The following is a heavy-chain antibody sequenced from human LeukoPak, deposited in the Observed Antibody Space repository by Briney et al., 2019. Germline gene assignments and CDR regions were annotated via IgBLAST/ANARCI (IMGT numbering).Heavy chain of an antibody. CDR3: ASLYYFDRSRGWNY. Sequence: SETLSLTCTLSGGSINTGNYYWSWIRQPAGKALQWIGRISPSGNTNYNPSLMSRVTISVDTSKNQFSLRLSSVTAADTAVYYCASLYYFDRSRGWNYWGQGTLVTVSS. CDR2: ISPSGNT. J-gene: IGHJ4*02. V-gene: IGHV4-61*02. D-gene: IGHD3-22*01. CDR1: GGSINTGNYY.